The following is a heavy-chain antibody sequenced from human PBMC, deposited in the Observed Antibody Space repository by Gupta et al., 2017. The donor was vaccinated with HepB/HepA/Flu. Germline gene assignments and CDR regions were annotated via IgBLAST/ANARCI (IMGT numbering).Heavy chain of an antibody. Sequence: QVHLVPSGAEVKKPGASVTVSCKAFGYTFTGFYMHWVRQAPVQGLEWMGWINPNSGDTNYAQKFQGRVTMTRDTSISTAYMEVSRLGFDDTAMYYCARQITSKFDPWGQGTLVTVSS. J-gene: IGHJ5*02. CDR2: INPNSGDT. V-gene: IGHV1-2*02. CDR1: GYTFTGFY. CDR3: ARQITSKFDP.